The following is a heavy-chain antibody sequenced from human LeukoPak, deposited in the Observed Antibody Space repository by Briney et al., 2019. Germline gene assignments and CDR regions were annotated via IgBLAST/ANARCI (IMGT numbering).Heavy chain of an antibody. CDR2: MNSDGSIT. CDR3: ASTTDVAVAGTQLYFDY. Sequence: QTGGSLRLSCAASGFTFSNSWMHWVRQVPGKGLLWVSRMNSDGSITNYADSVKGRFTISRDNSKNTLYLQMNSLRAEDTAVYYCASTTDVAVAGTQLYFDYWGQGTLDTVSS. V-gene: IGHV3-74*01. D-gene: IGHD6-19*01. J-gene: IGHJ4*02. CDR1: GFTFSNSW.